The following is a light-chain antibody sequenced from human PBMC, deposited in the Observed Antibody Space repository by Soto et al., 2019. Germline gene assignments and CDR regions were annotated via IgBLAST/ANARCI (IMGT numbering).Light chain of an antibody. CDR1: QGINNY. CDR2: ATS. V-gene: IGKV1-16*02. CDR3: QQYSSYPWT. J-gene: IGKJ1*01. Sequence: DIQMTQSPPSLSASVGDRVTITCRASQGINNYLAWFQHQPGKAPKPLIYATSTLHSGVPSKFSGSGSGKEFTLTITNLQPEDFVAYYYQQYSSYPWTFGQGTKVEVK.